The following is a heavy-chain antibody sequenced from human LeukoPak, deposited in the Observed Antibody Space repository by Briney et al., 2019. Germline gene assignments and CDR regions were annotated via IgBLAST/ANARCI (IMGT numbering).Heavy chain of an antibody. J-gene: IGHJ5*02. CDR1: GFTFSSYG. Sequence: GRPLRLSCAASGFTFSSYGMHWVRQAPGKGLEWVAVISYDGSNKYYADSVKGRFTISRDNSKNTLYLQMNSLRAEDTAVYYCAREETTVVTPFTRNWFDPWGQGTLVTVSS. CDR2: ISYDGSNK. CDR3: AREETTVVTPFTRNWFDP. D-gene: IGHD4-23*01. V-gene: IGHV3-30*03.